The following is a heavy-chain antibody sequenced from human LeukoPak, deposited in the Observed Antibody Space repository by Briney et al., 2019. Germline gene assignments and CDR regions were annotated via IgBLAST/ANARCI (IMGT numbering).Heavy chain of an antibody. CDR2: ISHSGST. Sequence: SETLSLTCAVYGGSFSGYYWSWIRQPPGKGLEWIGEISHSGSTNYNPSLKSRVTISVDTSKNQFSLKLSSVTAADTAVYYCARIDITMVRGAAKAGMDVWGKGTTVTVSS. D-gene: IGHD3-10*01. V-gene: IGHV4-34*01. CDR1: GGSFSGYY. CDR3: ARIDITMVRGAAKAGMDV. J-gene: IGHJ6*04.